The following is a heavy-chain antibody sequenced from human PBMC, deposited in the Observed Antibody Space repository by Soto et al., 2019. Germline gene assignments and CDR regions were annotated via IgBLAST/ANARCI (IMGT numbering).Heavy chain of an antibody. J-gene: IGHJ6*02. CDR2: IYYSGNT. CDR1: GGSIRSGGYY. CDR3: ARDRLMATAGTARHYFGLDV. D-gene: IGHD5-18*01. V-gene: IGHV4-31*03. Sequence: SETLSLTCTVSGGSIRSGGYYWSWVRQNPRRGLDWIGNIYYSGNTYYNPSLKSRLTISVDTSKNQFSLNLSSVTAADTAVYYCARDRLMATAGTARHYFGLDVWGQGTTVTVSS.